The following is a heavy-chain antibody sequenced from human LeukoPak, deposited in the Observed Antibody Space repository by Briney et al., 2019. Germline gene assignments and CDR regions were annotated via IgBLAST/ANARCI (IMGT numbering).Heavy chain of an antibody. CDR2: INHSGGT. CDR3: ARGVISGWYYFDY. CDR1: GGSFSGYY. D-gene: IGHD6-19*01. Sequence: PSETLSVTCAVYGGSFSGYYWSWIRQPPGKGLEWIGEINHSGGTNYNPSLKSRVTISVDTSKNQFSLKLSSVTAADTAVYYCARGVISGWYYFDYWGQGTLVTVSS. V-gene: IGHV4-34*01. J-gene: IGHJ4*02.